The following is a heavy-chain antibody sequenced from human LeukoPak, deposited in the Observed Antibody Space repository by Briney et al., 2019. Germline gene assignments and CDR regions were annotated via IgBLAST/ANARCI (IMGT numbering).Heavy chain of an antibody. CDR2: IIPIFGTA. V-gene: IGHV1-69*13. CDR3: AREFGGSYYRNWFDP. D-gene: IGHD1-26*01. CDR1: GGTFSSYA. J-gene: IGHJ5*02. Sequence: ASVKVSCKASGGTFSSYAISWVRQAPGQGLEWMGGIIPIFGTANYAQKFQGRVTITADESTSTAYMELSSLRSEDTAVYYCAREFGGSYYRNWFDPWGQGTLVTVSS.